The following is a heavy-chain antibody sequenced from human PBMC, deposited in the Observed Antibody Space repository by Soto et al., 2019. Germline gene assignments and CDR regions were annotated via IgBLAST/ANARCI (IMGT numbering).Heavy chain of an antibody. D-gene: IGHD3-9*01. J-gene: IGHJ3*02. V-gene: IGHV3-74*01. CDR3: ASRTELRYFDWLQDAFDI. CDR2: INSDGSST. Sequence: GGSLRLSCAASGFTFSSYWMHWVRQAPGKGLVWVSRINSDGSSTSYADSVKGRFTISRDNAKNTLYLQMNSLRAEDTAVYYCASRTELRYFDWLQDAFDIWGQGTMVTVSS. CDR1: GFTFSSYW.